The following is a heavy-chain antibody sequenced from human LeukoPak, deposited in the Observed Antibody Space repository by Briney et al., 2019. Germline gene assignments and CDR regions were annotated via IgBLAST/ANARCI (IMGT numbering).Heavy chain of an antibody. J-gene: IGHJ6*02. CDR3: ARAPHITMVRGVTNRYYYYYGMDV. CDR1: VGSISSYY. V-gene: IGHV4-59*08. CDR2: IYYSGST. Sequence: KPSETLSLTCTVSVGSISSYYWSWIRQPPGKGLEWIGYIYYSGSTNYNPSLKSRVTISVDTSKNQFSLKLSSVTAADTAVYYCARAPHITMVRGVTNRYYYYYGMDVWGQGTTVTVSS. D-gene: IGHD3-10*01.